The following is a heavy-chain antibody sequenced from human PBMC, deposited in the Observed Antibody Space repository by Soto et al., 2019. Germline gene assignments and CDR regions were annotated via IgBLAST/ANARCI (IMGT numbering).Heavy chain of an antibody. Sequence: GGSLRLSCAASGFTVSSNYMSWVRQAPGKGLEWVSVIYSGGSTYYADSVKGRFTISRDNSKNTLYLQMNSLRAEDTAVYYCATRRSRRYSSRGYYYYMDVWGKGTTVTVSS. CDR3: ATRRSRRYSSRGYYYYMDV. D-gene: IGHD6-13*01. J-gene: IGHJ6*03. V-gene: IGHV3-66*04. CDR1: GFTVSSNY. CDR2: IYSGGST.